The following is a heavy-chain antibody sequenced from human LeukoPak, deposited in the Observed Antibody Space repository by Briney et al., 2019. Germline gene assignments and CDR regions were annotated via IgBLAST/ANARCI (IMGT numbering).Heavy chain of an antibody. CDR2: IKSKTDGGTT. CDR1: GFTVSSNY. Sequence: GGSLRLSCAASGFTVSSNYMSWVRQAPGKGLEWVGRIKSKTDGGTTDYAAPVKGRFTISRDDSKNTLYLQMNSLKTEDTAVYYCTTDSGTPDAFDIWGQGTMVTVSS. V-gene: IGHV3-15*01. D-gene: IGHD3-10*01. CDR3: TTDSGTPDAFDI. J-gene: IGHJ3*02.